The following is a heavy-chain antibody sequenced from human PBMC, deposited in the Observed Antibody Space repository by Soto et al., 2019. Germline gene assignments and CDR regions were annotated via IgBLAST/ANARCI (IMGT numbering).Heavy chain of an antibody. CDR2: ISGSGGST. CDR1: GFTFSSYA. J-gene: IGHJ4*02. D-gene: IGHD5-12*01. Sequence: PGGSLGLSCAASGFTFSSYAMSWVCQAQGKGLEWVSAISGSGGSTYYEDSVKGRFTISRDNSKNTLYLQMNSLRAKDTAVYYCARGRDGYNLDYFDYWGQGTLVTVSS. V-gene: IGHV3-23*01. CDR3: ARGRDGYNLDYFDY.